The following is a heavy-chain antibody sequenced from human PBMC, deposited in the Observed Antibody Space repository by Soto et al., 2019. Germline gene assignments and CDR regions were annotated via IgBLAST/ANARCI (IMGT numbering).Heavy chain of an antibody. CDR1: GYTFTNYG. J-gene: IGHJ6*02. CDR2: ISGYNGNT. V-gene: IGHV1-18*01. CDR3: AREGPAPYYYYGMDV. Sequence: QVQLVQSGAEVKKPGASVKVSCKASGYTFTNYGFSWVRQAPGQGLEWMGGISGYNGNTKYVEKFQGRVTMTADTSTSTAHMELRSLRSDDTAVYYCAREGPAPYYYYGMDVWGQGTAVTVSS.